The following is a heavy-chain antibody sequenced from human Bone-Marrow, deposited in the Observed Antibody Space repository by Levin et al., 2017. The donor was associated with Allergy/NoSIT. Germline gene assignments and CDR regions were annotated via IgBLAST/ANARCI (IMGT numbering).Heavy chain of an antibody. J-gene: IGHJ5*02. CDR1: VFSFCIIW. CDR3: ASLDTAMIKAGNWFGP. Sequence: GASLPLSFFFFVFSFCIIWMSWCLQSPVPFLSFLAPLPPAGRAQYYVDSVKGRFTISRDNAKNSLYLQMNSLRAEDTAVYYCASLDTAMIKAGNWFGPWGQGTLVTVSS. CDR2: LPPAGRAQ. D-gene: IGHD5-18*01. V-gene: IGHV3-7*01.